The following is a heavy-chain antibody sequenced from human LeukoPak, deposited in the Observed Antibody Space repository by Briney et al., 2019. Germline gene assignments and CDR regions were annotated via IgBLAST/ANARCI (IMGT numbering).Heavy chain of an antibody. J-gene: IGHJ6*03. CDR2: INTNTGNP. CDR1: GYTFSSYY. CDR3: ARVRYFDSYSYYYYMDV. V-gene: IGHV7-4-1*02. Sequence: ASVKVSCKASGYTFSSYYIHWVRQAPGQGLEWMGWINTNTGNPTYAQGFTGRFVFSLDTSVSTAYLQISSLKAEDTAVYYCARVRYFDSYSYYYYMDVWGKGTTVTVSS. D-gene: IGHD3-9*01.